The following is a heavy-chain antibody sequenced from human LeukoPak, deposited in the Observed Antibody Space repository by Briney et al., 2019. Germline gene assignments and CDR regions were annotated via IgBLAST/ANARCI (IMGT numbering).Heavy chain of an antibody. D-gene: IGHD3-10*01. Sequence: PSETLSLTCTVSGGSLITYYWTWIRQPPGKGLEWIGNIYYSGTTSYDPSLKSRVTISLDTSNNHLSLKLSSVTAADTAVYYCARVTMVRGVINYYYGIDVWGQGTTVTVSS. J-gene: IGHJ6*02. CDR2: IYYSGTT. V-gene: IGHV4-59*01. CDR3: ARVTMVRGVINYYYGIDV. CDR1: GGSLITYY.